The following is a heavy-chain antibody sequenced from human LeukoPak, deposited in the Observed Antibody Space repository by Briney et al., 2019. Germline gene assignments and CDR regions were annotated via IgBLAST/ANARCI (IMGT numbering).Heavy chain of an antibody. CDR1: GGSISSSSYY. J-gene: IGHJ4*02. V-gene: IGHV4-39*07. CDR3: ARCPAAIGPSYFDY. D-gene: IGHD5-18*01. CDR2: IYYSGST. Sequence: SETLSLTCTVSGGSISSSSYYWGWIRQPPGKGLEWIGSIYYSGSTYYNPSLKSRVTISVDTSKNQFSLKLSSVTAADTAVYYCARCPAAIGPSYFDYWGQGTLVTVSS.